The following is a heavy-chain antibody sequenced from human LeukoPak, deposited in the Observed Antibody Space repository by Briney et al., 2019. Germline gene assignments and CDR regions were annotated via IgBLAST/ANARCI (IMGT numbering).Heavy chain of an antibody. J-gene: IGHJ5*02. D-gene: IGHD1/OR15-1a*01. V-gene: IGHV3-74*01. CDR3: ARDPRNKGFDP. Sequence: PGGSLRLSCAASGFTLSYYWMHWVRQGPGKGLGWVSTINGEGSSTNYADSVKGRFTISRDNAKNTLYLEMNSLRVEDTAVYYCARDPRNKGFDPWGQGTLVTVSS. CDR1: GFTLSYYW. CDR2: INGEGSST.